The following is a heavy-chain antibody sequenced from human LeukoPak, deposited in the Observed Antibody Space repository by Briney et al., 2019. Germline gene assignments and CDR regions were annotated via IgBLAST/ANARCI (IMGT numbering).Heavy chain of an antibody. V-gene: IGHV4-61*09. Sequence: SETLSLTCTVSGGSINSGSHYWSWIRQPAGKGLEWIGHISTTGSTKYNSSLKSRVTISVDTSKNQFSLKLTSVTAADTAVYFCATQGITMVRGVKPDLYYFDHWGQGNLVTVSP. CDR3: ATQGITMVRGVKPDLYYFDH. D-gene: IGHD3-10*01. J-gene: IGHJ4*02. CDR1: GGSINSGSHY. CDR2: ISTTGST.